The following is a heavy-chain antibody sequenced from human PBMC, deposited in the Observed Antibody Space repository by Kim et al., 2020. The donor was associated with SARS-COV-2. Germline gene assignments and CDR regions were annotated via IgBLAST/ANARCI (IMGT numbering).Heavy chain of an antibody. CDR2: IYHNENT. Sequence: SETLSLTCAVSGDSTSSINWWSWVRQPPGKGLEWIGEIYHNENTNYNPSLKSRVIISLDKSKNQFSLTLNSVTAADTAVYYCARSRATTEGGYTLGYWGQGTPVTVSS. CDR3: ARSRATTEGGYTLGY. D-gene: IGHD5-12*01. CDR1: GDSTSSINW. J-gene: IGHJ4*02. V-gene: IGHV4-4*02.